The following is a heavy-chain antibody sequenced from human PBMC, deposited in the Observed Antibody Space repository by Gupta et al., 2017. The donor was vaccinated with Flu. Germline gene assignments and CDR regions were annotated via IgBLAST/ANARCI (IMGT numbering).Heavy chain of an antibody. D-gene: IGHD2-15*01. CDR3: ARKGGGHCSGGSCYSFDF. J-gene: IGHJ4*02. CDR1: GVTFSTYA. CDR2: IIPVFGPT. Sequence: VQLVQSGAEVKKPGYLVKVSCKASGVTFSTYAINWVRQAPGQGLEWMGGIIPVFGPTNYAQKFQGRVTITADESTSTAYMEISSLRSEDTAVYYCARKGGGHCSGGSCYSFDFWGQGTLVTVSS. V-gene: IGHV1-69*01.